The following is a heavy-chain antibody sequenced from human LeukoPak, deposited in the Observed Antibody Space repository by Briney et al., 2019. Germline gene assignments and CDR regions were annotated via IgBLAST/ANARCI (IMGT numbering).Heavy chain of an antibody. J-gene: IGHJ3*02. V-gene: IGHV3-21*01. Sequence: GGSLRLSCAASGFTFSSYSMNWVRQAPGEGLEWDSSISSSSSYIYYADSVKGRFTISRDNAKNSLYLQMNSLRAEDTAVYYCARAQYPPKRAVASAFDIWGQGTMVTVSS. CDR3: ARAQYPPKRAVASAFDI. D-gene: IGHD6-19*01. CDR2: ISSSSSYI. CDR1: GFTFSSYS.